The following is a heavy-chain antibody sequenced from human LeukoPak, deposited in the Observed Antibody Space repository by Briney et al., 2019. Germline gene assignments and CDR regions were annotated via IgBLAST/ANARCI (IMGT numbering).Heavy chain of an antibody. Sequence: ASVKVSCKASGYTFTGYYMHWVRQAPGQGLEWMGWINPNSGGTNYAQKFQGRVTMTRDTSISTAYMELSRLRSDDTAVYYCARDGPIVYCSGGSCFSYYFDYWGQGTLVTVS. D-gene: IGHD2-15*01. CDR3: ARDGPIVYCSGGSCFSYYFDY. V-gene: IGHV1-2*02. CDR1: GYTFTGYY. J-gene: IGHJ4*02. CDR2: INPNSGGT.